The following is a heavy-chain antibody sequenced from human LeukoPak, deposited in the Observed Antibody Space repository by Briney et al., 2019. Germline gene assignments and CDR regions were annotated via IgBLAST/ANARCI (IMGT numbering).Heavy chain of an antibody. Sequence: GGSLRLSCTVSGFTVSSNSVSWVRQAPGKGLEWVSFIYSGTIHYSDSVKGRFTISRDNSKNTLYLQMNSLRAEDTAVYYCARRAGAYSHPYDYWGQGTLVTVSS. CDR3: ARRAGAYSHPYDY. CDR1: GFTVSSNS. J-gene: IGHJ4*02. V-gene: IGHV3-53*01. D-gene: IGHD4/OR15-4a*01. CDR2: IYSGTI.